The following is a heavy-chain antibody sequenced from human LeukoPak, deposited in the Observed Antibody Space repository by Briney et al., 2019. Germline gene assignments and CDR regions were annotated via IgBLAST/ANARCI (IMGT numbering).Heavy chain of an antibody. D-gene: IGHD6-19*01. CDR3: ARRDSSGWYNLDY. Sequence: GESLKISCKGSGYSFTSYWINWVRQMPGKGLEWMGRIDPSDAYTKYSPSFQGHVAFSVDKSISTAYLQWSRLKASDTAIYYCARRDSSGWYNLDYWGQGTLVTVSS. J-gene: IGHJ4*02. V-gene: IGHV5-10-1*01. CDR2: IDPSDAYT. CDR1: GYSFTSYW.